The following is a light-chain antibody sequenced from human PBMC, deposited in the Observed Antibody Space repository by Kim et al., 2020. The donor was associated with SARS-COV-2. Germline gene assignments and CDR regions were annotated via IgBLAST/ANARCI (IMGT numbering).Light chain of an antibody. V-gene: IGKV1-5*01. CDR1: QSISSW. J-gene: IGKJ5*01. Sequence: GDRVTITCRASQSISSWLAWYQQKPGQAPNLLIYDASSLESGVPSRFSGSGSGTEFTLTISSLQPDDFATYYCQQYKSYSITFGQGTRLEIK. CDR3: QQYKSYSIT. CDR2: DAS.